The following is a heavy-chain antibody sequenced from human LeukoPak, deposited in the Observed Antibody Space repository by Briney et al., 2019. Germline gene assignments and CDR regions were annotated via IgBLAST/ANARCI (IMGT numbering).Heavy chain of an antibody. V-gene: IGHV3-48*03. CDR2: ISSSGSTI. D-gene: IGHD5-24*01. J-gene: IGHJ6*02. CDR1: GFTFSSYE. Sequence: PGGSLRLSCAASGFTFSSYEMNWVRQAPGKGLEWVSYISSSGSTIYYADSVKGRFTISRDNAKNSLYLQMNSLRAEDTAVYYCARGSVGYTGVDVWGQGTTVTVSS. CDR3: ARGSVGYTGVDV.